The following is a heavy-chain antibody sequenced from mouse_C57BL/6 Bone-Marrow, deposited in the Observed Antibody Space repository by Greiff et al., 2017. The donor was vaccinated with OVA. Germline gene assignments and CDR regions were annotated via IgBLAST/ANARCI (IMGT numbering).Heavy chain of an antibody. CDR3: VREGLRQYYFDY. CDR2: IRSKSSNYAT. V-gene: IGHV10-3*01. Sequence: EVQLQESGGGLVQPKGSLKLSCAASGFTFNTYAMHWVRQAPGKGLEWVARIRSKSSNYATYYADSVKDRFTISRDDSQSMLYLQMNNLKTEDTAMYDCVREGLRQYYFDYWGQGTTLTVSS. J-gene: IGHJ2*01. D-gene: IGHD3-2*02. CDR1: GFTFNTYA.